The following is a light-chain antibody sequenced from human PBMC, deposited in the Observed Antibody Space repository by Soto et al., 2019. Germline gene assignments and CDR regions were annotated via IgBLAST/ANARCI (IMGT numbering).Light chain of an antibody. CDR3: QQYNSYPLT. J-gene: IGKJ4*01. CDR1: QSINW. CDR2: DAS. V-gene: IGKV1-5*01. Sequence: DIQMTQSPSTLSASVGDRVIITCRASQSINWLAWYQQKPGKAPNLLIYDASILESAVPSRFSGSGSGTEFSLTISSLQPDDFASYYCQQYNSYPLTFGGGTKVEIK.